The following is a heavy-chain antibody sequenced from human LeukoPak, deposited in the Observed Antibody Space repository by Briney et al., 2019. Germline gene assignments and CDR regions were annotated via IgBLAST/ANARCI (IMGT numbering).Heavy chain of an antibody. Sequence: NPGGSLRLSCAASGFTFSSYSMNWVRQAPGKGLEWVSSISSSSSNTYYADSVKGRFTISRDNAKNSLYLQMTGLRAEDTVVYYCARAWSRTYYYESSGYGDWFDPWGQGTLVTVSS. V-gene: IGHV3-21*01. CDR2: ISSSSSNT. CDR1: GFTFSSYS. CDR3: ARAWSRTYYYESSGYGDWFDP. D-gene: IGHD3-22*01. J-gene: IGHJ5*02.